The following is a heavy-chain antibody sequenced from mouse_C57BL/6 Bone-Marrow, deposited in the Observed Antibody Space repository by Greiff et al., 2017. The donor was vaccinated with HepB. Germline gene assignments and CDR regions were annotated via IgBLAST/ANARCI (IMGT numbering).Heavy chain of an antibody. CDR2: INYDGSST. V-gene: IGHV5-16*01. J-gene: IGHJ2*01. Sequence: EVHLVESEGGLVQPGSSMKLSCTASGFTFSDYYMAWVRQVPEKGLEWVANINYDGSSTYYLDSLKSRFIISRDNAKNILYLQMSSLKSEDTATYYCAREGGLPYYFDYWGQGTTLTVSS. D-gene: IGHD2-2*01. CDR3: AREGGLPYYFDY. CDR1: GFTFSDYY.